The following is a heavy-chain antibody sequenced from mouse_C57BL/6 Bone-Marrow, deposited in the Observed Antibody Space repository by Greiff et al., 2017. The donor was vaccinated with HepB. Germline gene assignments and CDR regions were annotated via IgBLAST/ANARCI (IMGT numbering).Heavy chain of an antibody. CDR2: IYPGSGST. CDR1: GYTFTSYW. Sequence: VKLQQPGAELVKPGASVKMSCKASGYTFTSYWITWVKQRPGQGLEWIGDIYPGSGSTNYNEKFKSKATLTVDTSSSTAYMQLSSLTSEDSAVYYCARWDYGYDPSYWGQGTLVTVSA. J-gene: IGHJ3*01. D-gene: IGHD2-2*01. CDR3: ARWDYGYDPSY. V-gene: IGHV1-55*01.